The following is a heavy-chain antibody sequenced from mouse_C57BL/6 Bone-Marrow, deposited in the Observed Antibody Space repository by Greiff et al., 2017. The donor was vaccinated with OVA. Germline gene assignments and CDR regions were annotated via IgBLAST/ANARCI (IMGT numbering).Heavy chain of an antibody. Sequence: QVQLQQPGAELVRPGTSVTLSCKASGYTFTSYWMHWVKQRPGQGLEWIGVIDPSDSYTNYNQKFKGKATLTVDTSSSTAYMQLSSLTSEDSAVYYCARTGGFAYWGQGTLVTVSA. CDR3: ARTGGFAY. CDR2: IDPSDSYT. J-gene: IGHJ3*01. V-gene: IGHV1-59*01. CDR1: GYTFTSYW.